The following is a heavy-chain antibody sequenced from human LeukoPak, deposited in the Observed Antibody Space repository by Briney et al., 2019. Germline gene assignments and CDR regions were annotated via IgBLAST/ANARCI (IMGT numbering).Heavy chain of an antibody. Sequence: GRSLRISCAASGFTFSGYAMHWVRQAPGGGLEWVASISKDGSNKYYADSVRGRFSISRDNSQNTLYLQMNSLRAEDTAVYYCAKALSPGKYYYYYMDVWGKGTTVTVSS. V-gene: IGHV3-30*04. CDR2: ISKDGSNK. D-gene: IGHD1-26*01. CDR3: AKALSPGKYYYYYMDV. J-gene: IGHJ6*03. CDR1: GFTFSGYA.